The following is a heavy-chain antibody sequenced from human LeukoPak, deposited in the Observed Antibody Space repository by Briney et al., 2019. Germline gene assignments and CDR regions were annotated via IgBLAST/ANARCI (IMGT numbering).Heavy chain of an antibody. Sequence: ASVKVSCKASGYTFTSYGISWVRQAPGQGLEWMGWISAYNGNTNYAQKLQGRVTMTTDTSTSTAYMELRSLRSDDTAVYYCARDRYWSGGSCYSRGFDPWGQGTLVTVSS. CDR1: GYTFTSYG. D-gene: IGHD2-15*01. J-gene: IGHJ5*02. CDR3: ARDRYWSGGSCYSRGFDP. V-gene: IGHV1-18*01. CDR2: ISAYNGNT.